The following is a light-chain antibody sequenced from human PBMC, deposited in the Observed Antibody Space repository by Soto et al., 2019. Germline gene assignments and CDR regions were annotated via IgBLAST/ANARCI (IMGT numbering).Light chain of an antibody. CDR1: RSINNNY. V-gene: IGKV3D-20*02. CDR3: QQRSNWPLLT. CDR2: GAS. Sequence: EIVLTQSPGTLSLSPGERATLSCRASRSINNNYLAWYQQKPGLAPGLLIYGASTRATGVPDRFSGSGSGTDFTLTISSLEPEDFAVYYCQQRSNWPLLTFGGGTKVEIK. J-gene: IGKJ4*01.